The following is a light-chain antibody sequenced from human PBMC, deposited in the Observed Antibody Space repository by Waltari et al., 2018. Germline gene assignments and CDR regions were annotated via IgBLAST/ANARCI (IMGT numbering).Light chain of an antibody. CDR2: GAS. CDR1: PSVSSSY. V-gene: IGKV3-20*01. CDR3: QQYGSSPLIT. J-gene: IGKJ5*01. Sequence: EIVLTQSPGTLSLSPGERATLSCRASPSVSSSYLAWYQQKPGQAPRLLIYGASSRATGIPDRFSGSGSGTDFTLTISRLEPEDFAVYYCQQYGSSPLITFGQGTRLEIK.